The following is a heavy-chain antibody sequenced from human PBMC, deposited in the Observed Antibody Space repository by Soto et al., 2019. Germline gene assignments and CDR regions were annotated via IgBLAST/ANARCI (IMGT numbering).Heavy chain of an antibody. CDR1: GFIFENFG. D-gene: IGHD1-26*01. Sequence: GGSLGLSCAASGFIFENFGMSWVRQAPGKGLEWISSISGSGFKKYYADSVKGRFTISRDNSKSTVYLELNNLSAEDTAVYHCAKNQGVELVPLATVDWFDPWGQGSVVTVSS. V-gene: IGHV3-23*01. J-gene: IGHJ5*02. CDR2: ISGSGFKK. CDR3: AKNQGVELVPLATVDWFDP.